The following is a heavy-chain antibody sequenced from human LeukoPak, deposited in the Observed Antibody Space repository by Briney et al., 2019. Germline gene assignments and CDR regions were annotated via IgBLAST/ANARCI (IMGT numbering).Heavy chain of an antibody. V-gene: IGHV3-21*01. J-gene: IGHJ1*01. Sequence: PGGSLRLSCAASGFTFSSYSMNWVRQAPGKGLEWVSSISSSSSYIYYADSVKGRFTISRDNAKNSLYLQMNSLRAEDTAVYYCARGLIAAAGTGPSQHWGQGTLVTVSS. CDR2: ISSSSSYI. CDR3: ARGLIAAAGTGPSQH. D-gene: IGHD6-13*01. CDR1: GFTFSSYS.